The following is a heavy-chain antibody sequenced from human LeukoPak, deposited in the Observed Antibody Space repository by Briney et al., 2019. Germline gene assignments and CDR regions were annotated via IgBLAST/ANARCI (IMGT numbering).Heavy chain of an antibody. J-gene: IGHJ4*02. CDR1: GFTFSSAW. D-gene: IGHD1-26*01. CDR3: TTERRSSGSSSRFAY. CDR2: VLSKTDGGTT. Sequence: PGGSLRLSCAASGFTFSSAWMTWVRQAPGKRLEWVGRVLSKTDGGTTEYAAPVKGRFIVSRDDSKNTLYLQMNSLKTEDTAVYFCTTERRSSGSSSRFAYWGQGALVTVPS. V-gene: IGHV3-15*01.